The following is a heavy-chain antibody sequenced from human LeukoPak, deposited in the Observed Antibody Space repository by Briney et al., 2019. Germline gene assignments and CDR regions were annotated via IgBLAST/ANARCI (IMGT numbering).Heavy chain of an antibody. J-gene: IGHJ4*02. CDR1: GFTFSSYA. Sequence: PGGSLRLSCAASGFTFSSYAMSWVRQAPGKGLEWVSAISSSGGSTYYADSVKGRITISRDNSKNTLYLQMNSLRAEDTAVYNCAKDWVAHYDILTAIGKWGQGTLVTVSS. D-gene: IGHD3-9*01. V-gene: IGHV3-23*01. CDR2: ISSSGGST. CDR3: AKDWVAHYDILTAIGK.